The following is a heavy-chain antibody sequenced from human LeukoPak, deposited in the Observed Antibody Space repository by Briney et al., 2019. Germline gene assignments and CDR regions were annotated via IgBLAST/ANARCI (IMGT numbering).Heavy chain of an antibody. V-gene: IGHV3-23*01. CDR1: GFTFSSYA. CDR2: ISGSGGST. D-gene: IGHD6-19*01. CDR3: AKDRVAVAGFVNWFDP. J-gene: IGHJ5*02. Sequence: PGGSLRLSCAASGFTFSSYAMSWVRQAPGKGLEWVSAISGSGGSTYYADSVKGRFTISRDNSKNTLYLQMNSLRAEDTAVYYCAKDRVAVAGFVNWFDPWGQGTLVTVSS.